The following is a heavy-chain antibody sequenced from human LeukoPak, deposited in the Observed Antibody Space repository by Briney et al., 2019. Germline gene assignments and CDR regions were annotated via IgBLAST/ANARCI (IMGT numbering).Heavy chain of an antibody. J-gene: IGHJ4*02. D-gene: IGHD1-1*01. Sequence: PGGALTLFRVASGFTFNRCLVTWGRPAPGEGVGGVAIINQDGGEKKYVDSVKGRFTVSRDNAENSLFLQMDSLRAEDTAFYYCVVTTRSKSFDYWGQGTLVTVSS. CDR2: INQDGGEK. V-gene: IGHV3-7*01. CDR1: GFTFNRCL. CDR3: VVTTRSKSFDY.